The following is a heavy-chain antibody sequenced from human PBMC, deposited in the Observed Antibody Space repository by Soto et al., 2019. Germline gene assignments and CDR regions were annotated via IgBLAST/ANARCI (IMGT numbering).Heavy chain of an antibody. Sequence: GGSLRLSCSASGFTFSSYAMHWVRQAPGKGLEYVSAISSNGGSTYYADSVKGRFTISRDNSKNTLYLQMSSLRAEDTAVYYCVKDDCSSTSCYEDAFDIWGQGTMVTVSS. CDR1: GFTFSSYA. D-gene: IGHD2-2*01. V-gene: IGHV3-64D*08. CDR2: ISSNGGST. J-gene: IGHJ3*02. CDR3: VKDDCSSTSCYEDAFDI.